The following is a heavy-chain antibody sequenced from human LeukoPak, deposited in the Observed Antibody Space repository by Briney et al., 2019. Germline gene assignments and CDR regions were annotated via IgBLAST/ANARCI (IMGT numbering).Heavy chain of an antibody. CDR2: IYPGDSDT. CDR3: ARHDPRLGELSAHFDY. CDR1: GYSFTSYW. J-gene: IGHJ4*02. V-gene: IGHV5-51*01. Sequence: GESLKISCKGSGYSFTSYWIGWVRQMPGKGLEWMGIIYPGDSDTRYSPSFRGQVTISADKSISTAYLQWSSLKASDTAMYYCARHDPRLGELSAHFDYWGQGTLVTVSS. D-gene: IGHD3-16*02.